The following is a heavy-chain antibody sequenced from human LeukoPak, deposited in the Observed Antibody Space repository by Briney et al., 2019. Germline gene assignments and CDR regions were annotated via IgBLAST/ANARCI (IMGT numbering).Heavy chain of an antibody. CDR2: ISDSGSIT. CDR1: GFTFSSYA. Sequence: GGSLRLSCAASGFTFSSYAMSWVRQAPGKGLEWVSGISDSGSITFHADSVKGRFTISRDNSKNTLYLQMNSLRAEDTAVYYCARDYSSGYPVDYWGQGTLVTVSS. J-gene: IGHJ4*02. CDR3: ARDYSSGYPVDY. V-gene: IGHV3-23*01. D-gene: IGHD3-22*01.